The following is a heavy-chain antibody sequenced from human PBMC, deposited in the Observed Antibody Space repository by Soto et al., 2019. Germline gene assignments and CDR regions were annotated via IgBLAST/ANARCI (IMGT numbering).Heavy chain of an antibody. CDR2: VSTSGRST. CDR1: GFIFSEST. CDR3: VKQAHGLDRVAFDY. J-gene: IGHJ4*02. D-gene: IGHD2-15*01. Sequence: LSCSASGFIFSESTIYWVRQVPGKGLEAISAVSTSGRSTYYADSVKDRFTISRDNSKNTLFLQMGSLRPEDTAIYYCVKQAHGLDRVAFDYWGQGTQVTVSS. V-gene: IGHV3-64D*06.